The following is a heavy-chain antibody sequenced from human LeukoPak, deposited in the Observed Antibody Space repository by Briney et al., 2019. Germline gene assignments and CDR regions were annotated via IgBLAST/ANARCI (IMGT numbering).Heavy chain of an antibody. Sequence: PGGTLRLSCAASGFTFSSNGMSWVRQAPGKGLEWVSSISGSGGSTYYADSVKGRFTISRDNSKSTLFLQMNSLRAKDTALYYCAKGGMGPSYGFYYYYYMDVWGKGTTVTVSS. D-gene: IGHD5-18*01. J-gene: IGHJ6*03. CDR3: AKGGMGPSYGFYYYYYMDV. CDR2: ISGSGGST. CDR1: GFTFSSNG. V-gene: IGHV3-23*01.